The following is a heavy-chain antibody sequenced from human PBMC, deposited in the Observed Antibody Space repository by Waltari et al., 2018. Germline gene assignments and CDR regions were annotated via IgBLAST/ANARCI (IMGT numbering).Heavy chain of an antibody. J-gene: IGHJ3*02. CDR2: IRYDGSNK. D-gene: IGHD2-8*02. Sequence: QVQLVESGGGVVQPGGSLRLSCAASGFTFSSYGMHWVRQAPGKGLEWVAFIRYDGSNKYYADSVKGRFTISRDNSKNTLYLQMNSLRAEDTAVYYCAKDRYCTGGVCTDDAFDIWGQGTMVTVSS. CDR1: GFTFSSYG. CDR3: AKDRYCTGGVCTDDAFDI. V-gene: IGHV3-30*02.